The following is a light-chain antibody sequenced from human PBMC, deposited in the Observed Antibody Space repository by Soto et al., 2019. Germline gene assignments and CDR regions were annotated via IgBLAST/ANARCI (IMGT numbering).Light chain of an antibody. V-gene: IGKV3-11*01. J-gene: IGKJ5*01. CDR2: DAF. CDR3: QQRSNWPPIT. Sequence: EIVLTQSPATLSLSPGERATVSCRASQSVSSYLAWYQQKPGQAPRLLIYDAFNRATGIPARFSGSGSGTDFTLTISSLEPEDFAVYYCQQRSNWPPITFGQGTRLENK. CDR1: QSVSSY.